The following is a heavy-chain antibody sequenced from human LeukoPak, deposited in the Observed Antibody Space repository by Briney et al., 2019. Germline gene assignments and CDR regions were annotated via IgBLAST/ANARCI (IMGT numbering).Heavy chain of an antibody. Sequence: SETLSLTCTVSGYSISSGYYWSWTRQPPGKGLEWIGEINHSGSTNYNPSLKSRVTISVDTSKNQFSLKLNSVTAADTAVYYCASRFYDILTGYSIPFEYWGQGTLVTVSS. CDR2: INHSGST. D-gene: IGHD3-9*01. V-gene: IGHV4-38-2*02. CDR1: GYSISSGYY. J-gene: IGHJ4*02. CDR3: ASRFYDILTGYSIPFEY.